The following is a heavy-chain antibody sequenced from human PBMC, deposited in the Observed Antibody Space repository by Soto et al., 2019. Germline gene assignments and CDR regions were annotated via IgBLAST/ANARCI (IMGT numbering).Heavy chain of an antibody. D-gene: IGHD2-2*01. V-gene: IGHV1-69*13. CDR1: GGTFSSYA. J-gene: IGHJ5*02. CDR3: ARYCSSTSCYRANWFDP. CDR2: IIPIFGTA. Sequence: SVKVSCKASGGTFSSYAISWVRQAPGQGLEWMGGIIPIFGTANYAQKFQGRVTITADESTSTAYMELSSLRSEDTAVYYCARYCSSTSCYRANWFDPWGQGTLVTVSS.